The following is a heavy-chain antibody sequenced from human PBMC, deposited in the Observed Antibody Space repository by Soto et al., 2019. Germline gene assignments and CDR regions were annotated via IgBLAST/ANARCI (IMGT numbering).Heavy chain of an antibody. Sequence: GASVKVSCKASGGTFSSYAISWVRQAPGQGLEWMGGIIPIFGTANYAQKFQGRVTITADESTSTAYMELSSLRSEDTAVYYCARVVTYYYDSSCYRTWGKGPRVTVAS. D-gene: IGHD3-22*01. CDR3: ARVVTYYYDSSCYRT. J-gene: IGHJ5*02. V-gene: IGHV1-69*13. CDR2: IIPIFGTA. CDR1: GGTFSSYA.